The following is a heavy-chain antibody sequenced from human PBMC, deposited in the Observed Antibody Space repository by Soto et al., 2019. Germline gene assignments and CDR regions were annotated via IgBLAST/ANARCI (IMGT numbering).Heavy chain of an antibody. J-gene: IGHJ6*02. Sequence: SETLSLTCTVSGDSISSADYYWSWIRQTPGKGLEWIGHIFYSGTTYYNPSLKSRLTISVDTSKNHFSLRLTSVTAADTAVYYCARALWVEHELYYYGLDVWGQGNTVTVSS. CDR2: IFYSGTT. D-gene: IGHD1-1*01. V-gene: IGHV4-30-4*01. CDR3: ARALWVEHELYYYGLDV. CDR1: GDSISSADYY.